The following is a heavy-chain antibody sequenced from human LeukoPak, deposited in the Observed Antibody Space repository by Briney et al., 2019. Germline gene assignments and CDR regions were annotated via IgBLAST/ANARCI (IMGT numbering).Heavy chain of an antibody. J-gene: IGHJ4*02. CDR3: AREGDTIFGAPSGFDY. V-gene: IGHV3-7*01. CDR2: IKQDGSEK. D-gene: IGHD3-3*01. CDR1: GFTFSTYW. Sequence: AGSLRFSCAASGFTFSTYWMSRLRHAPGKGLKGVANIKQDGSEKYYVDSVKGRFTISRDNAKNSLYLQMNSLRAEDTDVYYCAREGDTIFGAPSGFDYWGQGTLVTVSS.